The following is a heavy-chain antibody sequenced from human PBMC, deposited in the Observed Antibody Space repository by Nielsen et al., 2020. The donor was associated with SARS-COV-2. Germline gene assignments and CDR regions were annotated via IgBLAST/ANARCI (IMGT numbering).Heavy chain of an antibody. CDR2: ISAYNGNT. J-gene: IGHJ4*02. V-gene: IGHV1-18*04. CDR3: ARDGGGSKSLDY. D-gene: IGHD1-26*01. Sequence: ASVKVSCKASGYTFTNYGLSWVRQAPGQGFEWMGWISAYNGNTNYVQKLQGRVTMTTDTSTSTAYMELKSLRSDDTAVYYCARDGGGSKSLDYWGQGTLVTVSS. CDR1: GYTFTNYG.